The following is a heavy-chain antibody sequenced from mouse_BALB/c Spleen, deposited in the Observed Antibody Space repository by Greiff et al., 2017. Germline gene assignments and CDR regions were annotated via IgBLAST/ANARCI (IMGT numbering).Heavy chain of an antibody. CDR1: GFTFSSYA. D-gene: IGHD1-1*01. Sequence: EVKLVESGGGLVKPGGSLKLSCAASGFTFSSYAMSWVRQTPEKRLEWVASISSGGSTYYPDSVKGRFTISRDNARNILYLQMSSLRSEDTAMYYCARSSDYYGSSYGGYAMDYWGQGTSVTVSS. J-gene: IGHJ4*01. CDR2: ISSGGST. V-gene: IGHV5-6-5*01. CDR3: ARSSDYYGSSYGGYAMDY.